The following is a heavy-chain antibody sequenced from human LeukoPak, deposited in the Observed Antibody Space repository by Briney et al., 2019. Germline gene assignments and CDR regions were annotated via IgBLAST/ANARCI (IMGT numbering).Heavy chain of an antibody. Sequence: GASVKVSCKASGGTFSSYAISWVRQAPGQGLEWMGGITPIFGTANYAQKFQGRVTITADESTSTAYMELSSLRSEDTAVYYCARIGVPGSNLTGAFDSWGQGTMVTVSS. V-gene: IGHV1-69*13. CDR1: GGTFSSYA. D-gene: IGHD1-26*01. CDR2: ITPIFGTA. J-gene: IGHJ3*02. CDR3: ARIGVPGSNLTGAFDS.